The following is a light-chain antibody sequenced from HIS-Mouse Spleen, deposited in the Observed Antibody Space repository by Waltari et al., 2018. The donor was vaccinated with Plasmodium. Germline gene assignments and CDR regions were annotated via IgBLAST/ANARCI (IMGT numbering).Light chain of an antibody. CDR1: ALPKQY. V-gene: IGLV3-25*03. CDR2: KDS. Sequence: SYELTQPPSVSVSPGQTARITCSGDALPKQYAYWYQQKPGQAPVRVIYKDSERPSGIPERFSGSSSGTTVTLAIIGVQAEDEADYYCQSADSSGTYQVFGGGTKLTVL. CDR3: QSADSSGTYQV. J-gene: IGLJ2*01.